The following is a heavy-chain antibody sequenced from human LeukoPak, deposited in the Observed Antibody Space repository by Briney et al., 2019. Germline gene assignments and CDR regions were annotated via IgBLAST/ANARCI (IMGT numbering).Heavy chain of an antibody. J-gene: IGHJ6*02. CDR2: ISYDGSNK. D-gene: IGHD6-13*01. Sequence: GGSLRLSCAASGFTFSSYAMHWVRQAPGKGLEWVAVISYDGSNKYYADSVKGRFTISRDNSKNTLYLQMNSLRAEDTAVYYCARGSLPAAGENYYYGMDVWGQGTTVTVSS. V-gene: IGHV3-30-3*01. CDR3: ARGSLPAAGENYYYGMDV. CDR1: GFTFSSYA.